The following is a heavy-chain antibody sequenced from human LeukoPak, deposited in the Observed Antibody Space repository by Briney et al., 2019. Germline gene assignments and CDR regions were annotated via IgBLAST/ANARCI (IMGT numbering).Heavy chain of an antibody. Sequence: ASVKVSCKTSGYSENFYGITWVRQVAGQGLEWMGWISAYNGNTNYAQKLQGRVTMTTDTSTSTAYMELRSLRSDDTAVYYCARVEYYYGSGSYGYYMDVWGKGTTVTISS. CDR3: ARVEYYYGSGSYGYYMDV. CDR1: GYSENFYG. CDR2: ISAYNGNT. D-gene: IGHD3-10*01. J-gene: IGHJ6*03. V-gene: IGHV1-18*01.